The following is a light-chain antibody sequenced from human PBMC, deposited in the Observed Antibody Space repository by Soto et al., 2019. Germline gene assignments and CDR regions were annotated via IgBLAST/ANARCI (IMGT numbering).Light chain of an antibody. J-gene: IGLJ3*02. CDR1: SSNIGSNY. V-gene: IGLV1-47*01. CDR2: MNK. CDR3: AAWVDSLSVQV. Sequence: QSVLTQPPSASGTPGQRVTISCSGSSSNIGSNYVYWYQQLPGTAPKLLIYMNKQRPLGVPDRLSGSKSGTSASLAISGLRSEDEADFYCAAWVDSLSVQVFGGGTKVTVL.